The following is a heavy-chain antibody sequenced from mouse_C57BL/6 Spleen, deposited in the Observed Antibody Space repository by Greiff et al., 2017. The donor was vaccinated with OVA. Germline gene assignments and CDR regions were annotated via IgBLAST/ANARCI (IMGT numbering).Heavy chain of an antibody. CDR1: GYTFTDYY. V-gene: IGHV1-19*01. Sequence: QLKESGPVLVKPGASVKMSCKASGYTFTDYYMNWVKQSHGKSLEWIGVINPYNGGTSYNQKFKGKATLTVDKSSSTAYMELNSLTSEDSAVYYCARYPPVLDYDSSYKGYWGQGTTLTVSS. D-gene: IGHD1-1*01. CDR2: INPYNGGT. CDR3: ARYPPVLDYDSSYKGY. J-gene: IGHJ2*01.